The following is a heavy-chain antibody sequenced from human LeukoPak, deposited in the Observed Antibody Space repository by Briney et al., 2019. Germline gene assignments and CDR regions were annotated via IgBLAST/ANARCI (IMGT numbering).Heavy chain of an antibody. D-gene: IGHD4-23*01. J-gene: IGHJ4*02. CDR3: ARNGGNSDFDY. Sequence: SETLSLTCAVSGGSISSSSSNCWTWVRQPPGKRLEWIGEIYHSGATNYNPSLKSRVTMLLDKSKNQFSLNLNSVTAADTAVYYCARNGGNSDFDYWGQGTLVTVSS. V-gene: IGHV4-4*02. CDR2: IYHSGAT. CDR1: GGSISSSSSNC.